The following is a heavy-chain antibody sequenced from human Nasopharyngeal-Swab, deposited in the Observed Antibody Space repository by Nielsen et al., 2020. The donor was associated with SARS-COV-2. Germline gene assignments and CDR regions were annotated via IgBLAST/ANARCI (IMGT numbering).Heavy chain of an antibody. CDR3: ARAVITMIVVVNAFDI. J-gene: IGHJ3*02. V-gene: IGHV4-31*03. Sequence: SETLSLTCTVSGGSISSGGYYWSWIRQHPGKGLEWIGYIYYSGSTYYNPSLKSRVTISVDTSKNQFSLKLSSVTAADTAVYYCARAVITMIVVVNAFDIGGQGTMVTVSS. D-gene: IGHD3-22*01. CDR2: IYYSGST. CDR1: GGSISSGGYY.